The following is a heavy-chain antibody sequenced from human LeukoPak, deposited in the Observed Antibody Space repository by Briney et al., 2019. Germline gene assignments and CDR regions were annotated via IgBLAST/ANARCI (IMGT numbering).Heavy chain of an antibody. Sequence: ASVKVSCKASGGTFSSYTISWVRQAPGQGLEWMRRIIPILGIANYAQKFQGRVTITADKSTSTAYMELSSLRSEDTAVYYCARVTPGYGDYYFDYWGQGTLVTVSS. J-gene: IGHJ4*02. V-gene: IGHV1-69*02. CDR1: GGTFSSYT. CDR2: IIPILGIA. D-gene: IGHD4-17*01. CDR3: ARVTPGYGDYYFDY.